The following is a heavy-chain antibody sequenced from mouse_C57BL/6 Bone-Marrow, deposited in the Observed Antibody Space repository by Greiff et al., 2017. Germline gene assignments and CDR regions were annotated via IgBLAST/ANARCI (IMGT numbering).Heavy chain of an antibody. J-gene: IGHJ3*01. V-gene: IGHV1-26*01. CDR2: INPNNGGT. Sequence: VQLQQSGPELVKPGASVKISCKASGYTFTDYYMNWVKQSHGKSLEWIGDINPNNGGTSYNQKFKGKATLTVDQSSSTAYMELRSLTSEDSAVYYCARYVYYGSRGFAYWGQGTLVTVSA. D-gene: IGHD1-1*01. CDR1: GYTFTDYY. CDR3: ARYVYYGSRGFAY.